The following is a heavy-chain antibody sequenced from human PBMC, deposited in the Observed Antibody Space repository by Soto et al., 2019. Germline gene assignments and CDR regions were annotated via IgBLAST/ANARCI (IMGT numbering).Heavy chain of an antibody. CDR1: GFTFTNAW. D-gene: IGHD6-19*01. CDR3: RTQWLD. CDR2: IRKKSDGGTA. V-gene: IGHV3-15*01. J-gene: IGHJ4*02. Sequence: GGSLRLSCAASGFTFTNAWMSWVRQAPGKGLEWLGFIRKKSDGGTADYAAPVKGRFTISRDDSKNILYPEMNSLKIEDTAVYYCRTQWLDWGQGTLVTVSS.